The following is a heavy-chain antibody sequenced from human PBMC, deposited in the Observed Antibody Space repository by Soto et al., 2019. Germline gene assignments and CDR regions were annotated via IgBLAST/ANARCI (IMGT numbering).Heavy chain of an antibody. CDR3: AVPGGVGASDI. V-gene: IGHV1-18*01. J-gene: IGHJ3*02. CDR2: ISAYNGNT. D-gene: IGHD2-8*02. CDR1: GYTFTSYG. Sequence: ASVKVSSKDPGYTFTSYGISSLRQAPGQGLEWMGWISAYNGNTNYAQKLQGRVTMTTDTSTSTAYMELRSLRSDDTAVYCCAVPGGVGASDIWGQGTMVTVSS.